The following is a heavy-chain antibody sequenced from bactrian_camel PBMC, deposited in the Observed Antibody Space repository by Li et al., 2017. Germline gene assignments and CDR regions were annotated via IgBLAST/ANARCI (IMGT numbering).Heavy chain of an antibody. CDR1: GFITTGCD. D-gene: IGHD5*01. CDR3: AVGAGLWTTVDAGCGSPTAFH. V-gene: IGHV3S56*01. J-gene: IGHJ4*01. CDR2: ISNIGIP. Sequence: HVQLVESGGGSVQTGGSLKLACVASGFITTGCDMGWYRQGRGYECELVSSISNIGIPWYQDSKKGRFTISRDNAKHAATLQMNSLKPEDTGVYWCAVGAGLWTTVDAGCGSPTAFHWGQGTQVTVS.